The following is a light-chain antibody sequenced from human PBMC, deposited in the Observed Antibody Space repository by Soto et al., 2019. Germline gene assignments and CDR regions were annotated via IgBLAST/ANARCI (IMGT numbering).Light chain of an antibody. CDR2: DVT. CDR1: SSDVGGYNH. J-gene: IGLJ1*01. CDR3: CSYAGSYSFV. V-gene: IGLV2-11*01. Sequence: SALAQPRSVSGSPGQSVTISCTGTSSDVGGYNHVSWYRQYPGKAPKLVLYDVTKRPSGVPDRFSGSKSGNTASLTISGLQAEDEADYSCCSYAGSYSFVFGTGTKVTVL.